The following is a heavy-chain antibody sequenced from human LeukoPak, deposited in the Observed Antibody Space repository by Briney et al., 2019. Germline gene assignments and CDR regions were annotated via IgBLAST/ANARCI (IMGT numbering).Heavy chain of an antibody. V-gene: IGHV3-74*01. CDR2: INDDGSRT. CDR1: GFTFSTSW. J-gene: IGHJ4*02. D-gene: IGHD1-26*01. CDR3: ARALGSPLDY. Sequence: PGRSLRLSCAASGFTFSTSWMHWVRQVPGKGLVWVSRINDDGSRTNYADSVKGRFTISRDNAKNTLYLQMNSLRAEDTAVYYCARALGSPLDYWGQGTLVTVSS.